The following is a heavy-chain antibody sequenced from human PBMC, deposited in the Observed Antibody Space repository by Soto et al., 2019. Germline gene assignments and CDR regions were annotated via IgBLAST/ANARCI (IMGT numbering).Heavy chain of an antibody. CDR3: ARDLGRGYCSSTSCFARPPNWFDP. CDR2: IYTSGST. D-gene: IGHD2-2*01. J-gene: IGHJ5*02. V-gene: IGHV4-4*07. Sequence: QVQLQESGPGLVKPSETLSLTCTVSGGSISSYYWSWIRQPAGKGLEWIGRIYTSGSTNYNPSLKSQVTMSVDTSKNQFSLKLSSVTAADTAVYYCARDLGRGYCSSTSCFARPPNWFDPWGQGTLVTVSS. CDR1: GGSISSYY.